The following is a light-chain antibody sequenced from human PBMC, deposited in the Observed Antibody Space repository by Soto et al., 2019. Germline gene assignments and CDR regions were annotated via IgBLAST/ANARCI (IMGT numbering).Light chain of an antibody. CDR2: DAS. V-gene: IGKV3-20*01. J-gene: IGKJ4*01. CDR1: QSVSSSY. Sequence: DIVLTQSPGTRSLSPGERATLSCRARQSVSSSYLSWYQQKPGQAPRLLIYDASSRDTGIPARFSGSGSGTDFPRTISRLEPEDFAVYHCQQYGSSPPLTFGGGTKVEIK. CDR3: QQYGSSPPLT.